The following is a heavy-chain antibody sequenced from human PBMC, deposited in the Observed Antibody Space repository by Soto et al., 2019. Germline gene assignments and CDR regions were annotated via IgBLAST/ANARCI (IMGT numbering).Heavy chain of an antibody. CDR1: GFTFSKYW. CDR2: INGDGSGT. CDR3: ASERFGMYAMDV. J-gene: IGHJ6*02. D-gene: IGHD3-10*01. Sequence: EVQLVESGGGLAQPGGSLRLSCVASGFTFSKYWVHWVRQVPGKGLVWVSRINGDGSGTSYADSVEGRFTISRDNAKSTVYLKMNRLRAEDTSVYYCASERFGMYAMDVWGQGPTVTV. V-gene: IGHV3-74*01.